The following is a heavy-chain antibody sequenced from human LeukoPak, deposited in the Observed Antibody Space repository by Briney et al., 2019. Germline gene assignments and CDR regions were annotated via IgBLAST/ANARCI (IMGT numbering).Heavy chain of an antibody. CDR3: AKGGYSTPFDP. Sequence: GGSLRLSCAASGFTVSSYGMHWVRQAPGKGLEWVSTIRGSDRETYYADSVKGRFTVSRDNSKNTLYLQMNSLRAEDTALYYCAKGGYSTPFDPWGQGTLVTVSS. V-gene: IGHV3-23*01. CDR1: GFTVSSYG. J-gene: IGHJ5*02. D-gene: IGHD1-26*01. CDR2: IRGSDRET.